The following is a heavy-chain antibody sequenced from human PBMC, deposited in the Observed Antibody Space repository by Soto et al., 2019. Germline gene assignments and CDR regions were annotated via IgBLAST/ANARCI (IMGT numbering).Heavy chain of an antibody. D-gene: IGHD6-13*01. J-gene: IGHJ4*02. CDR2: ISSSSSYI. Sequence: GGSLRLSCAASGFTFSSYSMNWVRQAPGKGLEWVSSISSSSSYIYYADSVKGRFTISRDNAKNSLYLQMNSLRAEDTAVYYCARDRNAAAAGRGFDYWGQGTMVTVSP. CDR1: GFTFSSYS. V-gene: IGHV3-21*01. CDR3: ARDRNAAAAGRGFDY.